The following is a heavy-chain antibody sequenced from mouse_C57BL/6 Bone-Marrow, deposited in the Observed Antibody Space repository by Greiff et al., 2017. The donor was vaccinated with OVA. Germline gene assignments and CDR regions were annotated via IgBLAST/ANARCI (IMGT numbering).Heavy chain of an antibody. D-gene: IGHD1-1*02. CDR3: TRWYAMDY. Sequence: QLQQSGAELVRPGASVTLSCKASGYTFTDYEMHWVKQTPVHGLEWIGAIDPETGGTAYNQKFKGKAILTADKSSSTAYMELRSLTSEDSAVYYCTRWYAMDYWGQGTSVTVSS. V-gene: IGHV1-15*01. J-gene: IGHJ4*01. CDR2: IDPETGGT. CDR1: GYTFTDYE.